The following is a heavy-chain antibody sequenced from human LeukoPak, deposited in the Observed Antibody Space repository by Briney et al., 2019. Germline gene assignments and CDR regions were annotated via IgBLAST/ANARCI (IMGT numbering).Heavy chain of an antibody. Sequence: GGPLRLSCAASGFTFSDAWMSWVRQAPGKGLEWVGRIKSKTDSGTTDYAATVKGRFTISRDDSKNTLYLQMNSLKTEDTAVYYCAKEMAAAGTPEYFQHWGQGTLVTVSS. D-gene: IGHD6-13*01. CDR3: AKEMAAAGTPEYFQH. CDR2: IKSKTDSGTT. CDR1: GFTFSDAW. J-gene: IGHJ1*01. V-gene: IGHV3-15*01.